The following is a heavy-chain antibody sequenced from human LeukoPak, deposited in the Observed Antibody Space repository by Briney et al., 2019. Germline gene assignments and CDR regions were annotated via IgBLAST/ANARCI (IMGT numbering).Heavy chain of an antibody. Sequence: PGRSLRLSCAASGFTFSSYSMHWVRQAPGTGLVWVSRINPDGSSTNYADSVRGRFSVSMDNAQNTLHLQMNSLRAEDTAVYYCARDDYNRLWGQGTLVTVSS. CDR1: GFTFSSYS. J-gene: IGHJ4*02. CDR2: INPDGSST. D-gene: IGHD1-14*01. CDR3: ARDDYNRL. V-gene: IGHV3-74*01.